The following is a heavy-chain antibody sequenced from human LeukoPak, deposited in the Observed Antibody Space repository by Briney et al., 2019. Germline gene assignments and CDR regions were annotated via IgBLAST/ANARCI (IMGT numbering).Heavy chain of an antibody. D-gene: IGHD1-26*01. CDR1: GFTFSSYG. CDR2: VRYDGKNQ. CDR3: ARHVGNNWFDP. Sequence: QAGGSLRLSCTASGFTFSSYGIHWVRQAPGKGLEWVSFVRYDGKNQYYADSVKGRFTISRDDAKNSLSLQMNSLRAEDTAVYYCARHVGNNWFDPWGQGTLVTVSS. J-gene: IGHJ5*02. V-gene: IGHV3-30*02.